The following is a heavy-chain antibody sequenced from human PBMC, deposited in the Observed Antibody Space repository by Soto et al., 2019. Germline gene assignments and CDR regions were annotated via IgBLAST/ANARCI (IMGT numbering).Heavy chain of an antibody. CDR1: GGSFSGYY. Sequence: PSETLYLTCAVYGGSFSGYYWSWIRQPPGKGLEWIGEINHSGSTNYNPSLKSRVTISVDTSKNQFSLKLSSVTAADTAVYYCARAVKPIGSYWGNWFDPWGQVILVTVSS. D-gene: IGHD1-26*01. CDR3: ARAVKPIGSYWGNWFDP. J-gene: IGHJ5*02. V-gene: IGHV4-34*01. CDR2: INHSGST.